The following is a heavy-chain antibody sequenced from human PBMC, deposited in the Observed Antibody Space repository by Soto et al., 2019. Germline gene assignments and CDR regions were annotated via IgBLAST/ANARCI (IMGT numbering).Heavy chain of an antibody. CDR3: ARDHKRPPIIADHYYYDGSGDAFDI. V-gene: IGHV6-1*01. Sequence: SQTLSLTCAISGDSVSSNSAAWNWIGQSPSRGLEWLGRTYYRSKWYNDYAVSVKSRITINPDTSKNQFSLQLNSVTPEDTAVYYCARDHKRPPIIADHYYYDGSGDAFDIWGQGTMVTVSS. CDR2: TYYRSKWYN. J-gene: IGHJ3*02. D-gene: IGHD3-22*01. CDR1: GDSVSSNSAA.